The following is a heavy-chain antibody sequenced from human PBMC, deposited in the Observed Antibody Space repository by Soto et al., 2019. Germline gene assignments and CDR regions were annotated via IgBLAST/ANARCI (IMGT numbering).Heavy chain of an antibody. CDR3: ATQGGGRIAMTSYTGMDV. CDR2: IAPSDSYT. D-gene: IGHD3-9*01. V-gene: IGHV5-10-1*01. Sequence: PGESLKISCKGSGSSFTSYWITWVRQMPGKGLEWMGRIAPSDSYTTYSPSFQGHVTISVDKSINTAYLRWSSLKASDSATDCCATQGGGRIAMTSYTGMDVWGQGTTVTVSS. J-gene: IGHJ6*02. CDR1: GSSFTSYW.